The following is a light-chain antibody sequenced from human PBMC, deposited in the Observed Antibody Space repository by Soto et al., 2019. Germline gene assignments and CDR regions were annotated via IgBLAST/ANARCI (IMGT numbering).Light chain of an antibody. V-gene: IGLV2-14*01. CDR2: DVS. J-gene: IGLJ1*01. CDR3: SSYTSSSTLNV. CDR1: SSDVGGYNY. Sequence: QSVLTQPASVSGSPGQSITISCTGISSDVGGYNYVSWYQQQPGKAPKLMIYDVSNRPSGVSNRFSGSKSGNTASLTISGLQAEDEADYYCSSYTSSSTLNVFGTGTKVTVL.